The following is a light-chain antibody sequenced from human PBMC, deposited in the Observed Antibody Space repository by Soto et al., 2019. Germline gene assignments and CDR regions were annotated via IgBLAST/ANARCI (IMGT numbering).Light chain of an antibody. CDR1: SSDVGSYNL. CDR3: WSYAGSSTSVV. CDR2: EGS. J-gene: IGLJ2*01. Sequence: QSALTQPASVSGSPGQSITISCTGTSSDVGSYNLVSWYQQHPGKAPKLMIYEGSKRPSGVSNRFSGSKSGNTASLTISGLQAEDEADYCCWSYAGSSTSVVFGGGTKLT. V-gene: IGLV2-23*01.